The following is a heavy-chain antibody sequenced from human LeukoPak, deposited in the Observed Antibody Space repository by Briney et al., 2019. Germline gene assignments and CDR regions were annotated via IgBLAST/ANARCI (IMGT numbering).Heavy chain of an antibody. V-gene: IGHV4-59*01. CDR2: IYYSGST. Sequence: SETLSLTCTVSGGSISSYYWSWIRQPPGKGLEWIGYIYYSGSTNYNPSLKSRVTISVDTSKNQFSLKLSSVTAADTAVYYCARGSGLNGYGDYVAPAPDYWGQGTLVTVSS. J-gene: IGHJ4*02. D-gene: IGHD4-17*01. CDR1: GGSISSYY. CDR3: ARGSGLNGYGDYVAPAPDY.